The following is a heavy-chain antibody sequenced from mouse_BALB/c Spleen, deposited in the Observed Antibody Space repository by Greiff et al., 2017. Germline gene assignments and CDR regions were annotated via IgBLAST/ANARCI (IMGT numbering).Heavy chain of an antibody. CDR1: GYTFTSYW. Sequence: ESGAELAKPGASVKMSCKASGYTFTSYWMHWVKQRPGQGLEWIGYINPSTGYTEYNQKFKDKATLTADKSSSTAYMQLSSLTSEDSAVYYCARPYFDVWGAGTTVTVSS. J-gene: IGHJ1*01. CDR2: INPSTGYT. CDR3: ARPYFDV. V-gene: IGHV1-7*01.